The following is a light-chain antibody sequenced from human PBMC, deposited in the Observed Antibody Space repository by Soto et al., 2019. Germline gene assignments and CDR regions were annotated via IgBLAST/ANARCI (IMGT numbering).Light chain of an antibody. CDR2: DDN. CDR3: GSWDSSLSAYV. J-gene: IGLJ1*01. Sequence: QSVLTQPPSVTAAPGQKVTISWSGSGSNIGGNSVSWYQQLPGTAPKLLIYDDNKRPSGIPDRFSGSKSGTSATLGITGFQTGDEADYYCGSWDSSLSAYVFGTGTKVTVL. CDR1: GSNIGGNS. V-gene: IGLV1-51*01.